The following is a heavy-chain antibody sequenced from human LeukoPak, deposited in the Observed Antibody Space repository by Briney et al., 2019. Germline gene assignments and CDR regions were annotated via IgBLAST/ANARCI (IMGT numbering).Heavy chain of an antibody. D-gene: IGHD3/OR15-3a*01. Sequence: GGSLRLSCTASRFTLSSNWMGWVRQAPGKGLEWVANINPDGTVKFYVGSVKGRFTISRDNAKNSLYLQMNSLRVEETAVYYCLMFGSSGSWGQGTLVTVSS. CDR3: LMFGSSGS. V-gene: IGHV3-7*05. CDR2: INPDGTVK. J-gene: IGHJ5*02. CDR1: RFTLSSNW.